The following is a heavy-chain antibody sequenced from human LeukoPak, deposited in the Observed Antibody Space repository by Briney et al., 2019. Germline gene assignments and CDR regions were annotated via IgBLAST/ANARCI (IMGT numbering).Heavy chain of an antibody. J-gene: IGHJ3*02. Sequence: GSLRLSCGASGFTFSSYAMSWVRQAPGKGLEWVSGISGSGGITYYADSVKGRFTISRNNSKNTLYLQMNSLGVEDTAVYYCAKSNFGVLEDAFDIWGQGTMVTVSS. CDR2: ISGSGGIT. CDR1: GFTFSSYA. CDR3: AKSNFGVLEDAFDI. V-gene: IGHV3-23*01. D-gene: IGHD3-3*01.